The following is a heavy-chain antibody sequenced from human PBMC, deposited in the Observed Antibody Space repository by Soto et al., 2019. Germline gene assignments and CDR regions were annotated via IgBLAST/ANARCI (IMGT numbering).Heavy chain of an antibody. D-gene: IGHD5-18*01. CDR3: GRCGTDSYAMDV. CDR2: ISPYKGRK. Sequence: AVNVSCKASGYSLTSYGIGWVRQVPGQGPEWMGWISPYKGRKKYAQSVKGRVVMTTDISTNTVYLELRSLRSDDSAIYYCGRCGTDSYAMDVWGQGTTVAVSS. V-gene: IGHV1-18*01. CDR1: GYSLTSYG. J-gene: IGHJ6*02.